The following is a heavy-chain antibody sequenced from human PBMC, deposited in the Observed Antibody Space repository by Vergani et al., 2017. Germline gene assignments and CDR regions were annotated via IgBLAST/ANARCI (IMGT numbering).Heavy chain of an antibody. J-gene: IGHJ4*02. CDR2: IYPGDSDT. D-gene: IGHD3-3*01. V-gene: IGHV5-51*01. Sequence: EVQLVQSGAEVKKPGESLKISCKGSGYSFTSYWIGWVRQMPGKGLEWMGIIYPGDSDTRYSPSFQGQVTISADKSISTAYLQWSSLKASDTAMYYCARHASPNDCWSAEDRSFDYWGQGTLVTVSS. CDR3: ARHASPNDCWSAEDRSFDY. CDR1: GYSFTSYW.